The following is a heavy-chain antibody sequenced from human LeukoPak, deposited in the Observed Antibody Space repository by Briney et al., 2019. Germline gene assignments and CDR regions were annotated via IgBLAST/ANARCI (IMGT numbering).Heavy chain of an antibody. J-gene: IGHJ5*02. CDR2: INPNSGRT. CDR1: GYTFTGYY. CDR3: ARADRLDGSPYLIGP. D-gene: IGHD1-26*01. V-gene: IGHV1-2*02. Sequence: ASVRVSCKASGYTFTGYYMHWVRQAPGQGLEWMGWINPNSGRTSTAQKFQGRITMTRDTSITTVYMEVSWLTSDDTAIYYCARADRLDGSPYLIGPWGQGTLVTVSS.